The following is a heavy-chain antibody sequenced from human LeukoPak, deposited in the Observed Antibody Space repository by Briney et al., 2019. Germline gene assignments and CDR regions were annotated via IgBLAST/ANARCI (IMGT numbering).Heavy chain of an antibody. CDR1: GYTFTSYD. J-gene: IGHJ4*02. D-gene: IGHD3-10*01. Sequence: GASVKVSCKASGYTFTSYDINWVRQATGQGLEWMGWINPNSGGTNYAQKFQGRVTMTRDTSISTAYMELSRLRSDDTAVYYCASEGMVRGVNDYWGQGTLVTVSS. CDR3: ASEGMVRGVNDY. V-gene: IGHV1-2*02. CDR2: INPNSGGT.